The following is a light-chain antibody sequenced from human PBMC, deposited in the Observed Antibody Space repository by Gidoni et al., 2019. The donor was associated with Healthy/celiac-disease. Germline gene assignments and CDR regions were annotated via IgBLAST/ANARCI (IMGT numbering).Light chain of an antibody. Sequence: SYELTQTPSVSVSPGQTARIPCSGDALTTQYAYWYQQKPGQAPALVIYKDSERPSGIPERFSGSSSGTTVTLTISGVQAEDEADYYCQSADSSGTWVFGGGTKLTVL. V-gene: IGLV3-25*03. CDR3: QSADSSGTWV. CDR2: KDS. J-gene: IGLJ3*02. CDR1: ALTTQY.